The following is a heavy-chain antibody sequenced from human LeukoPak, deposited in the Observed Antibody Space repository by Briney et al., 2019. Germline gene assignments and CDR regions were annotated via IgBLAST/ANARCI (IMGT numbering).Heavy chain of an antibody. CDR1: GGTFSSYA. V-gene: IGHV1-69*04. D-gene: IGHD2-2*01. CDR2: IIPILGIA. Sequence: ASVKVSCKASGGTFSSYAISWVRQAPGQGLEWMGRIIPILGIANYAQKFQGRVTITADKSTSTAYMELSSLRSEDTAVYYCARDRGIVVVPAAMRDYYYYYGMDVWGQGTTVTVSS. CDR3: ARDRGIVVVPAAMRDYYYYYGMDV. J-gene: IGHJ6*02.